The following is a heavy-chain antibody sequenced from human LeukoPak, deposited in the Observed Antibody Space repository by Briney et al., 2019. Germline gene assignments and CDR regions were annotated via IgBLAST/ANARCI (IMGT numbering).Heavy chain of an antibody. D-gene: IGHD5-18*01. J-gene: IGHJ4*02. V-gene: IGHV3-53*01. Sequence: GGSLRLSCAASGFTVSSNYMSWVRQPPGKGLEWVSVIYSGGSTYYADSVKGRFTISRDNSKNTLYLQMNSLRAEDTAVYYCARGDRGYSYGYFDYWGQGTMVTVSS. CDR3: ARGDRGYSYGYFDY. CDR2: IYSGGST. CDR1: GFTVSSNY.